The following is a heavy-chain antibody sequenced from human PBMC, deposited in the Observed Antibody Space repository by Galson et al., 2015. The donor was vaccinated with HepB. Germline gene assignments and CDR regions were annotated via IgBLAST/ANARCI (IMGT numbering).Heavy chain of an antibody. CDR2: INGGNGDI. Sequence: SVKVSCKASGYTFTSYAMHWVRQAPGQRLEWMGWINGGNGDIKYSQKFQGRVTITRDTSASTAYMELSSLRSEDTAVYYCVRGLRRVGGSPHWFDPWGQGTLVTVSS. CDR3: VRGLRRVGGSPHWFDP. D-gene: IGHD1-26*01. J-gene: IGHJ5*02. CDR1: GYTFTSYA. V-gene: IGHV1-3*01.